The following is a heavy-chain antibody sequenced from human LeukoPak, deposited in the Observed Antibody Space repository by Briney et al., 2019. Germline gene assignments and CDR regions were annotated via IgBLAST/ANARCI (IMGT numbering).Heavy chain of an antibody. CDR2: ISGSGGTT. V-gene: IGHV3-23*01. J-gene: IGHJ4*02. CDR1: GITLSNYG. CDR3: AKRGVVIRVILVWFHKEAYYFDF. D-gene: IGHD3-22*01. Sequence: GGSLRLSCAVSGITLSNYGMSWVRQTPGKGLEWVAGISGSGGTTSYADSVKGRFTISRDNPKNTLYQQMNSLRAEDTAVYFCAKRGVVIRVILVWFHKEAYYFDFWGQGALVSVSS.